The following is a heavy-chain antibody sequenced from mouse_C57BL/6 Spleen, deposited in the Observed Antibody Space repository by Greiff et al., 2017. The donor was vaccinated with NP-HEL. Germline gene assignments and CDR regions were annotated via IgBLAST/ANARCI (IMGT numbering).Heavy chain of an antibody. CDR3: AREGYDPWFAY. V-gene: IGHV1-64*01. D-gene: IGHD2-3*01. J-gene: IGHJ3*01. Sequence: QVQLQQPGAELVKPGASVKLSCKASGYTFTSYWMHWVKQRPGQGLEWIGMIHPNSGSTNYNEKFKSKATLTVDKSSRTAYMQLSSLTSEDSAVYYCAREGYDPWFAYWGQGTLVTVSA. CDR2: IHPNSGST. CDR1: GYTFTSYW.